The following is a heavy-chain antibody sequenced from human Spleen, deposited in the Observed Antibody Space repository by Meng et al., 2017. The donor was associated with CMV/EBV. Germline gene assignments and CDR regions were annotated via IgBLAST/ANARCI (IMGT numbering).Heavy chain of an antibody. CDR1: GGTFSSYT. D-gene: IGHD5-18*01. J-gene: IGHJ3*02. CDR2: IIPILGIA. Sequence: SVKVSCKASGGTFSSYTISWVRQATGQGLQWMGRIIPILGIANYAQKFQGRVTITADKSTSTAYKELSSLRSQDTAVYYCARDHLETAGGAFDIWGQGTRVTVSS. CDR3: ARDHLETAGGAFDI. V-gene: IGHV1-69*04.